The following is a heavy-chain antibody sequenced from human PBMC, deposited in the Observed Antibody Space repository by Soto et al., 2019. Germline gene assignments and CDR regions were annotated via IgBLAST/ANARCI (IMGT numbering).Heavy chain of an antibody. CDR3: VVRASTFGS. D-gene: IGHD2-21*01. J-gene: IGHJ3*02. V-gene: IGHV3-7*05. CDR1: GFTFSNYW. Sequence: EVQLVESGGGLVQPGGSLRLSCEGSGFTFSNYWMNWVRQAPGKGLEWVANIKQDGSEKNYVDSVKGRFTISRDNAKNSLYLQRSSVRVEDTAVYYCVVRASTFGSWGEGAMVGVSS. CDR2: IKQDGSEK.